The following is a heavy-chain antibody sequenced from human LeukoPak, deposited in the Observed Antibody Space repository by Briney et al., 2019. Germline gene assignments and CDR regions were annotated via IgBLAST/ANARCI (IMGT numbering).Heavy chain of an antibody. Sequence: GGSLRLSCAASGFTFNNYSMNWVRQAPGKGLEWVSSINSSSIYIYYADSLKGRFTISRDNAKNSLYLQMNSLRAEDTAVYYCAREDRYCSSTGCSGNAFDIWGQGAMVTVSS. CDR3: AREDRYCSSTGCSGNAFDI. CDR2: INSSSIYI. V-gene: IGHV3-21*01. CDR1: GFTFNNYS. J-gene: IGHJ3*02. D-gene: IGHD2-2*01.